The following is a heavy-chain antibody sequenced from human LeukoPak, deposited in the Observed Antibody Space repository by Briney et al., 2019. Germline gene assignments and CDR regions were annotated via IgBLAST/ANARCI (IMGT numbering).Heavy chain of an antibody. V-gene: IGHV4-39*01. CDR2: IYYSGST. CDR1: GGSISSSDYY. Sequence: SETLSLTCAVSGGSISSSDYYWGWIRQPPGKGLEWIGSIYYSGSTYYSPSLKSRVTISVDASKNQFSLKLSSVTAADTAVYYCARYDSSDYYGRTYFDYWGQGTLVTVSS. CDR3: ARYDSSDYYGRTYFDY. D-gene: IGHD3-22*01. J-gene: IGHJ4*02.